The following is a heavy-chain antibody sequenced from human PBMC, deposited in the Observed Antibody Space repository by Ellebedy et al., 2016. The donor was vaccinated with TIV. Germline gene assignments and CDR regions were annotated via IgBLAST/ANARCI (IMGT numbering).Heavy chain of an antibody. CDR1: GSSISSSNW. CDR3: ARVIGGCSSTSCYFDP. CDR2: IDHSGNT. J-gene: IGHJ5*02. V-gene: IGHV4-4*02. D-gene: IGHD2-2*01. Sequence: MPSETLSLTCAVSGSSISSSNWWNWVRQPPGKGLGWIGVIDHSGNTNYNPSLKSRVTISVDKSKNQFSLKVNYVTAADTAFYYCARVIGGCSSTSCYFDPWGPGTLATVSS.